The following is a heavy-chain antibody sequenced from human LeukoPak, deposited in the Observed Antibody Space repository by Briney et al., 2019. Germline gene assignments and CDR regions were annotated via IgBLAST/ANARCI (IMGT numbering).Heavy chain of an antibody. Sequence: GGSLRLSCAASGFTFSSYGMHWVRQAPGKGLEWVAVISYDGSNKYYADSVKGRFTISRDNSKNTLYLQMNSLRAEDTAVYYCARDREGVSYSPAIHYYYYMDVWGKGTTVTVSS. D-gene: IGHD1-26*01. CDR2: ISYDGSNK. CDR3: ARDREGVSYSPAIHYYYYMDV. V-gene: IGHV3-30*03. J-gene: IGHJ6*03. CDR1: GFTFSSYG.